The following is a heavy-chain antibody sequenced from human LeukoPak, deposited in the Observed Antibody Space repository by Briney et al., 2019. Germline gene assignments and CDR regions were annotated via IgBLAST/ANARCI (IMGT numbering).Heavy chain of an antibody. Sequence: ASVKVSCKASGGTFSSYAISWVRQAPGQGLEWMGRIIPILGIANYAQKFQGRVTINADKSTSTAYMELSSLRSEDTAGYYCAPYGCSGGPGKDIWGQGTMVTFSS. D-gene: IGHD2-15*01. CDR1: GGTFSSYA. V-gene: IGHV1-69*04. CDR3: APYGCSGGPGKDI. CDR2: IIPILGIA. J-gene: IGHJ3*02.